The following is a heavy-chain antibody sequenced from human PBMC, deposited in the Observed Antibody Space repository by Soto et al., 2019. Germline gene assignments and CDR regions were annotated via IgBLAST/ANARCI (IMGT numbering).Heavy chain of an antibody. J-gene: IGHJ4*02. CDR3: AGAAVTGTAGLDF. CDR1: GYTFSGFY. Sequence: ASVKVSCKASGYTFSGFYMHWVRQAPGQGLEWMGWINPNSGGTKSAEKFQGRVTMTRDTSISTAYMALSRLTSDDTAVYYCAGAAVTGTAGLDFWGQGIQVTVSS. D-gene: IGHD6-19*01. CDR2: INPNSGGT. V-gene: IGHV1-2*02.